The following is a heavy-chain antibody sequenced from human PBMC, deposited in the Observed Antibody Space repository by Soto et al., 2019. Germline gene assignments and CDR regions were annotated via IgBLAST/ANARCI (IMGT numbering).Heavy chain of an antibody. CDR3: ARDHHGDYSSDY. D-gene: IGHD2-21*02. J-gene: IGHJ4*02. Sequence: SETLSLTCTVSGGSISSSSYYWGWIRQPPGKGLEWIGSIYYSGSTYYNPSLKSRVTISVDTSKNQFSLKLSSVTAADTAVYYCARDHHGDYSSDYWGQGTLVTVS. CDR1: GGSISSSSYY. CDR2: IYYSGST. V-gene: IGHV4-39*02.